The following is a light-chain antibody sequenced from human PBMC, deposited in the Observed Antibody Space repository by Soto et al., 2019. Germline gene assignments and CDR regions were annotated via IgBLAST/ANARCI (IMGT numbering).Light chain of an antibody. CDR2: GVS. V-gene: IGLV2-14*01. J-gene: IGLJ2*01. Sequence: QSALTQPASVSGSPGQSITISCTGTASDIGNYNYVSWYQLHPGKAPKLLIYGVSSRPSGVSNRFSGSKSGNTASLTISGLQAEDEAYYYCSSYTTSTSFILFGGGTQLTVL. CDR1: ASDIGNYNY. CDR3: SSYTTSTSFIL.